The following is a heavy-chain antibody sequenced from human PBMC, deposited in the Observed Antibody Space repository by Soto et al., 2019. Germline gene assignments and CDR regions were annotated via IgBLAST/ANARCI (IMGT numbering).Heavy chain of an antibody. Sequence: SETLSLTCTVSGGSISSYYWSWIRQPPGKGLEWIGYIYYSGSTNYSPSLKSRVTISVDTSKNQFSLKLSSVTAADTAVYYCARDGRDGYNGYYYYGMDVWGQGTTVTISS. CDR2: IYYSGST. D-gene: IGHD5-12*01. J-gene: IGHJ6*02. V-gene: IGHV4-59*01. CDR3: ARDGRDGYNGYYYYGMDV. CDR1: GGSISSYY.